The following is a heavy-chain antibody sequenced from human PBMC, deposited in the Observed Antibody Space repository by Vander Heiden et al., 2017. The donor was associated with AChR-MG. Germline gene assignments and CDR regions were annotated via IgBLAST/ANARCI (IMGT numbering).Heavy chain of an antibody. Sequence: QVQLVESGGGVVQPGTSLRLSCAASGFTFSTYGIHWVRQAPGKGLEWVAAISSDGKDKYYADSVKGRFTMSRDNSKNTLFLQMHSLTTEDTAVYYCAKDLGATGSLDERWGKGTLVTVSS. CDR3: AKDLGATGSLDER. CDR2: ISSDGKDK. CDR1: GFTFSTYG. D-gene: IGHD3-10*01. J-gene: IGHJ4*02. V-gene: IGHV3-30*18.